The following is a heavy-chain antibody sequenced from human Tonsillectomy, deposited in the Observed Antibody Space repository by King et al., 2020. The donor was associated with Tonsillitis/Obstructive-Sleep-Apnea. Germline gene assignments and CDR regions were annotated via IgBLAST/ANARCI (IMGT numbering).Heavy chain of an antibody. CDR3: AREILTEFDY. J-gene: IGHJ4*02. Sequence: QLQESGPGLVKPSETLSLTCNVSGGSISTYYWSWIRQPPGKGLEWSGYIYNSGRTKYNPSLKSRVTISVDTSKNQFSLKLSSVTAADTAVYYCAREILTEFDYWGQGTLVTVSS. CDR2: IYNSGRT. D-gene: IGHD3-9*01. CDR1: GGSISTYY. V-gene: IGHV4-59*01.